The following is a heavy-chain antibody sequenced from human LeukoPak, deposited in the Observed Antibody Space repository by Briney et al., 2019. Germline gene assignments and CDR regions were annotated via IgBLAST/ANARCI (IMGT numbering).Heavy chain of an antibody. CDR2: IGGSGGSR. D-gene: IGHD6-13*01. Sequence: GSLPLSALSPGFPLTSYAMTGAGPAPGKGRAWVSSIGGSGGSRYYEDSVKGRFTISRDNAKNSLYLQMNSLRAEDTAVYYCARADTHSSSLYGGDYWGQGTLVSVSS. J-gene: IGHJ4*02. CDR1: GFPLTSYA. CDR3: ARADTHSSSLYGGDY. V-gene: IGHV3-23*01.